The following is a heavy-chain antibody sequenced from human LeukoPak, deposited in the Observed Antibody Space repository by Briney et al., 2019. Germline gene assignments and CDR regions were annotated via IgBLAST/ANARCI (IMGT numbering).Heavy chain of an antibody. CDR1: GFTFSSYS. V-gene: IGHV3-21*01. D-gene: IGHD3-9*01. CDR2: ISSSSSHI. CDR3: ARASPYYDILTGYSTFDY. J-gene: IGHJ4*02. Sequence: GGSLRLSCAASGFTFSSYSMNWVRQAPGKVLEWVSSISSSSSHIYYADSVKGRFTISRDNAKNSLYLQMNSLRAEDTAVYYCARASPYYDILTGYSTFDYWGQGTLVTVSS.